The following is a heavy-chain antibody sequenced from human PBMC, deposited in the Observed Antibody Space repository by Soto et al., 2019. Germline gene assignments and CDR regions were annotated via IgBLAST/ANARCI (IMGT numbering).Heavy chain of an antibody. CDR2: IYWDDDE. D-gene: IGHD3-10*01. V-gene: IGHV2-5*02. CDR1: GFSLSTSGVG. Sequence: QITLKESGPTLVKPTQTLTLTCTFSGFSLSTSGVGVGWIRQPPGKALEWLALIYWDDDERYSPSLSSRVTITKTTSRNHVVTTMTKMDPVDTATYYCVHRNQLSSYGSAGEDNMDVWGQGTTVTVSS. CDR3: VHRNQLSSYGSAGEDNMDV. J-gene: IGHJ6*02.